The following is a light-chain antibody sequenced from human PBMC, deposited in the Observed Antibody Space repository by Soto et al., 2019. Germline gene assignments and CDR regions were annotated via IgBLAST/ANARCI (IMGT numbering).Light chain of an antibody. CDR2: GAV. J-gene: IGKJ1*01. CDR3: QRDYNNIRT. Sequence: DIQMTQSPSSLSAWVGDSFTITCRASQSIASYVNWYQQKPGKAPKLLILGAVILQSGVPSRFSGSGSGTDFTLTISSLQPEDFATYYCQRDYNNIRTFGRGTKVDIK. CDR1: QSIASY. V-gene: IGKV1-39*01.